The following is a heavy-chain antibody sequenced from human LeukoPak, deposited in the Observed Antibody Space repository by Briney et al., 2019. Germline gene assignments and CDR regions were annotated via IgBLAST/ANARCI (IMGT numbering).Heavy chain of an antibody. CDR1: GYTFTGYY. CDR2: INPNSGGT. CDR3: ATGGSAASLMDV. Sequence: ASVKVSCKASGYTFTGYYMHWVRQAPGQGLEWMGRINPNSGGTNYAQKFQGRVTMTRDTSISTAYMELSGLRSDDTAVYYCATGGSAASLMDVWGQGTTVTVSS. J-gene: IGHJ6*02. D-gene: IGHD1-26*01. V-gene: IGHV1-2*06.